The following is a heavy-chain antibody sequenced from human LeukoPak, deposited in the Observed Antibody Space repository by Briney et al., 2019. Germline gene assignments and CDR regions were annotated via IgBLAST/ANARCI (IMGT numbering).Heavy chain of an antibody. V-gene: IGHV4-34*01. CDR1: GGSFSGYY. D-gene: IGHD2-2*02. Sequence: SETLSLTCAVYGGSFSGYYWSWIRQPPGKGLEWIGEINHSGSTNYNPSLKSRVTISVDTSKNQFSLKLSSVTAADTAVYYCARGASRLGIVVVPADRPSAIDPWGQGTLVTVSS. CDR2: INHSGST. J-gene: IGHJ5*02. CDR3: ARGASRLGIVVVPADRPSAIDP.